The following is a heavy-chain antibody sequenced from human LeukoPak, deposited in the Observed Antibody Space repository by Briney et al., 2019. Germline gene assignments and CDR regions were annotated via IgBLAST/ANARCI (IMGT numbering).Heavy chain of an antibody. V-gene: IGHV1-69*04. J-gene: IGHJ4*02. CDR2: IIPILGIA. D-gene: IGHD3-22*01. CDR3: ARLQKTYYYDSSGYYGLGDY. CDR1: GGTFSSYA. Sequence: SVKVSCKASGGTFSSYAISWVRQAPGQGLEWMGRIIPILGIANYAQKLQGRVTITADKSTSTAYMELSSLRSEDTAVYYCARLQKTYYYDSSGYYGLGDYWGQGTLVTVSS.